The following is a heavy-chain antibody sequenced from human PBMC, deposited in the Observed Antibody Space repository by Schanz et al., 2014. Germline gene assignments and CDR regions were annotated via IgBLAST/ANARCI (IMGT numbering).Heavy chain of an antibody. CDR1: GGTFTSYA. V-gene: IGHV1-8*02. J-gene: IGHJ4*02. Sequence: QVQLVQSGAEVRKPGSSVRVSCKASGGTFTSYAFSWVRQAPGQGLEWMGWMNPNRGNTAYAQKFQGRVTMTRNTSISTAYMELSSLRSEDTAVYYCARSVWGDGDDYWGQGTLVTVSS. D-gene: IGHD3-16*01. CDR3: ARSVWGDGDDY. CDR2: MNPNRGNT.